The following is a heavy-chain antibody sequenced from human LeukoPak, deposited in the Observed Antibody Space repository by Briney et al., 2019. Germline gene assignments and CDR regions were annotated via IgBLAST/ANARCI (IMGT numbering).Heavy chain of an antibody. Sequence: SVKVSCKASGGTFSSYAISWVRQAPGQGLEWMGRIIPIFGTANYAQKFQGRVTITTDESTSTAYMELSSLRSGDTAVYYCARDQFYGSVRGWFDPWGPGTLVTVSS. CDR2: IIPIFGTA. V-gene: IGHV1-69*05. D-gene: IGHD3-10*01. CDR3: ARDQFYGSVRGWFDP. CDR1: GGTFSSYA. J-gene: IGHJ5*02.